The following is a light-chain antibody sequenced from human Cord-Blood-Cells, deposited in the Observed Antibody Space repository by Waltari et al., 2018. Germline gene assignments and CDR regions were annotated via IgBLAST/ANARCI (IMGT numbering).Light chain of an antibody. CDR1: PSVLYSSNNKNY. CDR3: QQYYSTPLT. CDR2: WAS. V-gene: IGKV4-1*01. J-gene: IGKJ4*01. Sequence: IVMTQSPVSLAVSLGERATIHCTSSPSVLYSSNNKNYLAWYQQKPGQPPKLLIYWASTRESGVPDRFSGSGSGTDFTLTISSLQAEDVAVYYCQQYYSTPLTFGGGTKVEIK.